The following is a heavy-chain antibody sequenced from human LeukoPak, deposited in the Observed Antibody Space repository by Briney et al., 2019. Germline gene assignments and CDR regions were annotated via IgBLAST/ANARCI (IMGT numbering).Heavy chain of an antibody. V-gene: IGHV4-59*08. CDR1: GGSISSYY. CDR3: ARRRGYGMDV. Sequence: PSESLSLTCTVSGGSISSYYWSWIRQPPRKGLEWVGYIYYSGSTNYSPSLKSRVTISVDTSKNQCSLKLSSVTAADTAVYYCARRRGYGMDVWGQGTTVTVSS. J-gene: IGHJ6*02. D-gene: IGHD3-10*01. CDR2: IYYSGST.